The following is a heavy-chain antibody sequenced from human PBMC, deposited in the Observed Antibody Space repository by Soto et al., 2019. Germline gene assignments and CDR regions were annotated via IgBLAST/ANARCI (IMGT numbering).Heavy chain of an antibody. Sequence: GGSLRLSCAASGFTFSSYGMHWVRQAPGKGLEWVAVISYDGSNKYYADSVKGRFTISRDNSKNTLYLQMNSLRAEDTAVYYCARDPGISYDSSGYSFDYWGQGTLVTVSS. J-gene: IGHJ4*02. CDR2: ISYDGSNK. D-gene: IGHD3-22*01. V-gene: IGHV3-30*03. CDR3: ARDPGISYDSSGYSFDY. CDR1: GFTFSSYG.